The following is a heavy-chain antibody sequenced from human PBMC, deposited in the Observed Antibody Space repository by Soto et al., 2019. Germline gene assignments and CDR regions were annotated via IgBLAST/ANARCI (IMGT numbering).Heavy chain of an antibody. CDR1: GFTFSSYA. J-gene: IGHJ4*02. CDR2: ISGSGGST. CDR3: AKYMMRGVHFDY. V-gene: IGHV3-23*01. Sequence: GGSLRLSCAASGFTFSSYAMSPLPQAPGKGLEWVSAISGSGGSTYYADSVKGRFTISRDNSKNTLYLQMNSLRAEETAVYYCAKYMMRGVHFDYWGQGTLVTVSS. D-gene: IGHD3-10*01.